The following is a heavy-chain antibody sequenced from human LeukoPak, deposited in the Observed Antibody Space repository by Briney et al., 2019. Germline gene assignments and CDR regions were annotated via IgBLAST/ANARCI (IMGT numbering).Heavy chain of an antibody. CDR2: IYYSGST. CDR3: ARGRWLQLGYFDY. Sequence: PSETLSLTCTVSGGSISSSNFYWGWIRQPPGKGLEWIGSIYYSGSTYYNPSLKSRVTISVDTSKNQFSLNLSSVTAADTAVYYCARGRWLQLGYFDYWGQGTLVTVSS. V-gene: IGHV4-39*07. CDR1: GGSISSSNFY. D-gene: IGHD5-24*01. J-gene: IGHJ4*02.